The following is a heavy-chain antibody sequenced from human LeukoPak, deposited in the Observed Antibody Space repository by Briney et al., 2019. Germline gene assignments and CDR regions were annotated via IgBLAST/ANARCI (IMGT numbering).Heavy chain of an antibody. Sequence: SETLSLTCTVSGSMYNYYWSWIRQPPGKGLEWIGYIHYNGITNYNPSLESRVTISIDTSRIQFSLKLSSVTAADTAVYYCARHSTFFGVVIIKGRVRGPFDYWGQGTLVTVSS. J-gene: IGHJ4*02. V-gene: IGHV4-59*08. CDR1: GSMYNYY. CDR2: IHYNGIT. D-gene: IGHD3-3*01. CDR3: ARHSTFFGVVIIKGRVRGPFDY.